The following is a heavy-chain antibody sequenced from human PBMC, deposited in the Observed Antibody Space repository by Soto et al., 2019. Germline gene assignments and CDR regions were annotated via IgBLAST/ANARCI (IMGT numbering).Heavy chain of an antibody. CDR3: AKVHVVVVVAAPYYFDY. CDR1: GFTFSSYA. V-gene: IGHV3-23*01. CDR2: ISGSGGST. Sequence: EVQLLESGGGLVQPGGSLRLSCAASGFTFSSYAMSWVRQAPGKGLEWVSAISGSGGSTYYADSVKGRFTISRDNSKNTLYLQMNSLRAEDTAVYYCAKVHVVVVVAAPYYFDYWGQGTLVTVSS. J-gene: IGHJ4*02. D-gene: IGHD2-15*01.